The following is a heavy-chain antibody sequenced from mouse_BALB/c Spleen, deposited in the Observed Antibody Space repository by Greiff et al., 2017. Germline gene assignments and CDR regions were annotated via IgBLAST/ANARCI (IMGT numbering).Heavy chain of an antibody. D-gene: IGHD2-1*01. CDR3: APLLDY. CDR2: IDPENGDT. V-gene: IGHV14-4*02. Sequence: VQLQQSGAELVRSGASVKLSCTASGFNIKDYYMHWVKQRPEQGLEWIGWIDPENGDTEYDPKFQGKASITADTSSNTAYLQLSSLTSEDTAVYYCAPLLDYWGQGTSVTVSS. J-gene: IGHJ4*01. CDR1: GFNIKDYY.